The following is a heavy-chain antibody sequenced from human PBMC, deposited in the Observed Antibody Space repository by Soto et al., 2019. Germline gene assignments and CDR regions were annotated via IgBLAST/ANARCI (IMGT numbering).Heavy chain of an antibody. CDR2: INPNSGGT. J-gene: IGHJ5*02. CDR3: AGGVLSGSYYNWFDP. CDR1: GYTFTGYY. Sequence: ASVKVSCKAYGYTFTGYYMHWVRQAPGQGLEWMGWINPNSGGTDYAQKFQGRVTMTRDTSISTAYMELSRLRSDDTAVYYCAGGVLSGSYYNWFDPWGQGTPVTVSS. V-gene: IGHV1-2*02. D-gene: IGHD1-26*01.